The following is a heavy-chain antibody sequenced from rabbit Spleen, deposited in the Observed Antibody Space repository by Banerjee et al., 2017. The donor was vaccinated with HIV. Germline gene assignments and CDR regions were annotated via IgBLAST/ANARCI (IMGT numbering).Heavy chain of an antibody. D-gene: IGHD6-1*01. Sequence: LQESGGSLFQPGGSLALTCKASGFSLSNNYWICWVRQAPGKGLEWIACIYTGSSGSTYYASWAKGRFTISKSSSTTVTLQMTSLTAADTATYFCARSDDGYVNDGGAYFNLWGPGTLVTVS. V-gene: IGHV1S45*01. CDR3: ARSDDGYVNDGGAYFNL. CDR1: GFSLSNNYW. J-gene: IGHJ4*01. CDR2: IYTGSSGST.